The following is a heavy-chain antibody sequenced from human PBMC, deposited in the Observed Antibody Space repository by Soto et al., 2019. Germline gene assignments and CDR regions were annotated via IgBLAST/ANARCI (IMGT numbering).Heavy chain of an antibody. Sequence: SQTLSLTCAISGDSVSSNSATWNWIRQSPSRGLEWLGRTYYRSKWYDDYAVSVKSRITINPDTSKNQFSLQLNSVTPEDTAVYYCARARLVKQLESFDSWGKGTLVTVSS. J-gene: IGHJ4*02. CDR1: GDSVSSNSAT. V-gene: IGHV6-1*01. D-gene: IGHD6-13*01. CDR3: ARARLVKQLESFDS. CDR2: TYYRSKWYD.